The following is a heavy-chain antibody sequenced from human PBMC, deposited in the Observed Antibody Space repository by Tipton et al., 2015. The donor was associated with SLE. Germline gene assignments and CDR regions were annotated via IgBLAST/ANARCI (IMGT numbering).Heavy chain of an antibody. J-gene: IGHJ4*02. V-gene: IGHV3-7*01. CDR1: EFTFSYYW. Sequence: SLRLSCAASEFTFSYYWMSWVRQAPGKGLEWVANIKQDGIEKYYVDSVKGRFTVSRDNAKNSLYLQMNILRAEDTAVYYCARGRGYCTNGVCKGSLDYWGQGTLVTVSS. D-gene: IGHD2-8*01. CDR2: IKQDGIEK. CDR3: ARGRGYCTNGVCKGSLDY.